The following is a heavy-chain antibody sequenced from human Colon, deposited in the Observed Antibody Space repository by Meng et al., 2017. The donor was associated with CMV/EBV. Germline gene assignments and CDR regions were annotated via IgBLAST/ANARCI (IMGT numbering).Heavy chain of an antibody. Sequence: SETLSLTCTVAGGSISGSSYYWGWVRQPPGQGFEWIGSLYYTGSTYYNTSLGSQVTMSVDTFRNQFSLKLSSVTAADPAVYYCARQGGASPTTGVFWGQGILVTVSS. CDR2: LYYTGST. V-gene: IGHV4-39*01. D-gene: IGHD1-26*01. CDR3: ARQGGASPTTGVF. J-gene: IGHJ4*02. CDR1: GGSISGSSYY.